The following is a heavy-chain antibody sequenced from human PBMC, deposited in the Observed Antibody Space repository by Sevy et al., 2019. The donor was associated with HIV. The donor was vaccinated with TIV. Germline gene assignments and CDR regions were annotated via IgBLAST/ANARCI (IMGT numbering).Heavy chain of an antibody. CDR1: GFTFSTYV. V-gene: IGHV3-33*08. CDR3: ASEAGYGGNSRPFDY. Sequence: GGSLRLSCVASGFTFSTYVMHWVRQAPGKGLEWVAVIWHDGSDEYYADSVKGRFTISRDNSKNTLYLQMNSLRAEDTAMYYCASEAGYGGNSRPFDYWGHGTLVTVSS. D-gene: IGHD4-17*01. CDR2: IWHDGSDE. J-gene: IGHJ4*01.